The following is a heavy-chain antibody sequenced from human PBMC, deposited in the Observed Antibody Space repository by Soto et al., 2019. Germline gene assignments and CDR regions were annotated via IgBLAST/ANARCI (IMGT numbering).Heavy chain of an antibody. CDR1: GFSFSSYW. J-gene: IGHJ4*02. CDR2: INTDGSST. V-gene: IGHV3-74*01. D-gene: IGHD3-3*01. Sequence: GGSLRLSCAASGFSFSSYWMHWVRQAPGKWLVWVSRINTDGSSTTYADSVKGRFTISRDNAKNTLYLQMNSLRAEDTAVYFCARGRSTTVFGVVSYWGQGTQVTVSS. CDR3: ARGRSTTVFGVVSY.